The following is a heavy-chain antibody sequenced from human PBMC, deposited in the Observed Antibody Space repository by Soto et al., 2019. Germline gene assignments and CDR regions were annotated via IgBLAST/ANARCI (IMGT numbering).Heavy chain of an antibody. D-gene: IGHD1-1*01. Sequence: LQTLSLTCTLSGGSISSGGYYWSWIRQHPGKGLEWIGYIYYSGSTYYNPSLKSRVTISVDTSKNQFSLKLSSVTAAGTAVHYCARWPQLEPRFDYWGQGTLVTVSS. V-gene: IGHV4-31*03. CDR1: GGSISSGGYY. CDR2: IYYSGST. CDR3: ARWPQLEPRFDY. J-gene: IGHJ4*02.